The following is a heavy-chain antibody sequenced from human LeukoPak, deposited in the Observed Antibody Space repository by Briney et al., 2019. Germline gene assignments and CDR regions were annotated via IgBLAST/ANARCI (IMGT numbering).Heavy chain of an antibody. CDR2: INHSGST. D-gene: IGHD5-24*01. CDR3: ARDQGRWLQYGAFEI. CDR1: GGSFSGYY. V-gene: IGHV4-34*01. Sequence: SETLSLTCAVYGGSFSGYYWSWIRQPPGKGLEWIGEINHSGSTNYNPSLKSRVTISVDTSKNQFSLKLSSVTAADTAVYYCARDQGRWLQYGAFEIWGEGTMVTVSS. J-gene: IGHJ3*02.